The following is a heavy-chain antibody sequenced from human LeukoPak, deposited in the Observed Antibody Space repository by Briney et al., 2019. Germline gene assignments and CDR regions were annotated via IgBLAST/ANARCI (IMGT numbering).Heavy chain of an antibody. Sequence: SVKVSCKASGGTLSNYAINWVRQAPGQGLEWMGRIIPILDTTNYAQKFQGRVTIITDESTSTAYMELITLRSGDTAVYYCAGESFSRRAGITMVRGVIAYWGQGTLATVSS. D-gene: IGHD3-10*01. CDR2: IIPILDTT. CDR1: GGTLSNYA. J-gene: IGHJ4*02. CDR3: AGESFSRRAGITMVRGVIAY. V-gene: IGHV1-69*11.